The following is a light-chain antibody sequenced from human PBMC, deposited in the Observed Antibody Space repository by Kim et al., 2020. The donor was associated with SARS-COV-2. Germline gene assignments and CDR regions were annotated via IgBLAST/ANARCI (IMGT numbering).Light chain of an antibody. Sequence: EIVLTQSPGTLSLSPGERVTLSCRASQSVSSSYLAWYQHKPGQAPRLLIYGASSRAAGVPDRFSGSGSGTDFTLTISRLEPEDFAVYYWQRNGSSLPDTLGQGSKLVI. J-gene: IGKJ2*01. CDR1: QSVSSSY. CDR2: GAS. V-gene: IGKV3-20*01. CDR3: QRNGSSLPDT.